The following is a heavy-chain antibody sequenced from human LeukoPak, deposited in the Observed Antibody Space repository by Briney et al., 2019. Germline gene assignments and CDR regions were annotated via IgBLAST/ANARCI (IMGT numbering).Heavy chain of an antibody. Sequence: ASVKVSCKASGYTFTGYYMHWVRQAPGQGLEWMGRINPNSGGTNYAQKFQGRVTMTRDTSISTAYMELSRLRSDDTAVYYCAKETALDGDYSFDYWGQGTLVTVSS. CDR2: INPNSGGT. V-gene: IGHV1-2*06. CDR3: AKETALDGDYSFDY. CDR1: GYTFTGYY. J-gene: IGHJ4*02. D-gene: IGHD4-17*01.